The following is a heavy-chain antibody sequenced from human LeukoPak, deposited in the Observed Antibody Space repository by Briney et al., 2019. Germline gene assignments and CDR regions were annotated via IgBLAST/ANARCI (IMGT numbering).Heavy chain of an antibody. V-gene: IGHV4-30-4*01. D-gene: IGHD5-24*01. J-gene: IGHJ4*02. CDR3: ARDGYNERFDY. Sequence: SETLSLACTVSGGSISSGDYYWSWIRQPPGKGLEWIGYIYYSGSTYYNPSLKSRVTISVDTSKNQFSLKLSSVTAADTAVYYCARDGYNERFDYWGQGTLVTVSS. CDR1: GGSISSGDYY. CDR2: IYYSGST.